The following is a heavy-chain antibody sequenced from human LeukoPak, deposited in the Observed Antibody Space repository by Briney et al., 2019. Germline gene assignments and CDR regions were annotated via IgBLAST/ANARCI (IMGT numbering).Heavy chain of an antibody. J-gene: IGHJ5*02. CDR1: GGSISSDNW. CDR3: ASCDSSSWYADWFDP. V-gene: IGHV4-4*02. D-gene: IGHD6-13*01. Sequence: SGTLSLTCAVSGGSISSDNWWSWVRQPPGKGLEWIGEIYHSGSTNYNPSLKSRVTISVDKSKNQFSLKLSSVTAADTAVYYCASCDSSSWYADWFDPWGQGTLVTVSS. CDR2: IYHSGST.